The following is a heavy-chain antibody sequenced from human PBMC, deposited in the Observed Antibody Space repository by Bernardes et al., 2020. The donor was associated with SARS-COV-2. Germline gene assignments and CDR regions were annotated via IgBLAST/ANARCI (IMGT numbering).Heavy chain of an antibody. J-gene: IGHJ2*01. CDR1: GTSVTSVASY. CDR2: TSQNGGT. Sequence: SETLSLTCAVSGTSVTSVASYWGWIRHLPRKGLEWIAYTSQNGGTFHNPSLKGRVSVSLDTSENQFSLKLTSATAADTAMYYCARFRNWYFDLWGRGARVTVSS. CDR3: ARFRNWYFDL. V-gene: IGHV4-31*11.